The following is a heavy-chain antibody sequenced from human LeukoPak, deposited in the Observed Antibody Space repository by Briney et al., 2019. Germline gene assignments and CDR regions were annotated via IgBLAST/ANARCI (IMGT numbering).Heavy chain of an antibody. Sequence: GGSLRLSCAASGFTFTFYAMTWVRQAPGKGLEWLSYINIGGTNTHYADSVKGRFTISRDNAKKSLYLEMNNLRAEDTAVYYCATDGAGFDTWGQGVLVTVSS. CDR1: GFTFTFYA. V-gene: IGHV3-11*01. CDR2: INIGGTNT. CDR3: ATDGAGFDT. J-gene: IGHJ5*02.